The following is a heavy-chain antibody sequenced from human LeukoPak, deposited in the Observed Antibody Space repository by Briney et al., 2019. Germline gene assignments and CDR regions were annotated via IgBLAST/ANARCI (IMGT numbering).Heavy chain of an antibody. CDR2: ISYDGSHK. CDR3: ARSTGYNNGNADDH. D-gene: IGHD5-18*01. CDR1: GFTFSSYA. J-gene: IGHJ5*02. Sequence: PGGSLRLSCAASGFTFSSYAMHWVRQAPGKGLEWVALISYDGSHKYYADSVKGRFTISRDNSKNTLYPQMNSLRAEDTAVYYCARSTGYNNGNADDHWGQGTLVTISA. V-gene: IGHV3-30*04.